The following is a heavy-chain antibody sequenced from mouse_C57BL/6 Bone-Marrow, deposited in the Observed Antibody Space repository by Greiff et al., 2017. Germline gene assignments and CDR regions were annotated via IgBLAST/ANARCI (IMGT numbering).Heavy chain of an antibody. V-gene: IGHV14-4*01. CDR1: GFNIKDDY. CDR3: TTITTVVVPDY. Sequence: VQLQQSGAELVRPGASVKLSCTASGFNIKDDYMHWVKQRPEQGLEWIGWIDPENGDTEYASKFQGKATITADTSSNTAYLQLSSLTSEDTAVYYCTTITTVVVPDYWGQGTTLTVSS. D-gene: IGHD1-1*01. J-gene: IGHJ2*01. CDR2: IDPENGDT.